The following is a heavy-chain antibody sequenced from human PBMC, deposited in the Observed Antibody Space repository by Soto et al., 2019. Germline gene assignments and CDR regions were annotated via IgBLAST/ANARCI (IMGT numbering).Heavy chain of an antibody. J-gene: IGHJ3*02. V-gene: IGHV1-2*04. D-gene: IGHD6-13*01. CDR2: INPNSGGT. Sequence: GASVKVSCKASGYTFTGYYMHWVRQAPGQGLEWMGWINPNSGGTNYAQKFQGWVTMTRDTSISTAYMELSRLRSDDTAVYYCARVGYSSSWYVAFDIWGQGTMVTVS. CDR1: GYTFTGYY. CDR3: ARVGYSSSWYVAFDI.